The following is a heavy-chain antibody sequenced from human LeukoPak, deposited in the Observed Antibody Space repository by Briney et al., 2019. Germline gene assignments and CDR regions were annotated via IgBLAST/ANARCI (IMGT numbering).Heavy chain of an antibody. CDR2: IYTSGST. CDR1: GGSISSGSYY. CDR3: ARDPYYDSSGSNPGDAFDI. V-gene: IGHV4-61*02. D-gene: IGHD3-22*01. J-gene: IGHJ3*02. Sequence: SETLSLTCTVSGGSISSGSYYWSWIRQPAGKGLEWIGRIYTSGSTNYNPSLKSRVTMSVDTSKNQFSLKLSSVTAADTAVYYCARDPYYDSSGSNPGDAFDIWGQGTMVTVSS.